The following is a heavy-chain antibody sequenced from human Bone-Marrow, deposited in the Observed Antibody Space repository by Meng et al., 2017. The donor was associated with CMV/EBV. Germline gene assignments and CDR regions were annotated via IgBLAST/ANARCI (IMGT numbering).Heavy chain of an antibody. Sequence: GGSLRLSCAASGFTFSSYEMNWVRQAPGKGLVWVSRINSDGSSTSYADSVKGRFTISRDNAKNTLYLQMNSLRAEDTAVYYCARDCSSTSCYLDFDYWGQGTLVTFSS. CDR1: GFTFSSYE. V-gene: IGHV3-74*01. J-gene: IGHJ4*02. D-gene: IGHD2-2*01. CDR2: INSDGSST. CDR3: ARDCSSTSCYLDFDY.